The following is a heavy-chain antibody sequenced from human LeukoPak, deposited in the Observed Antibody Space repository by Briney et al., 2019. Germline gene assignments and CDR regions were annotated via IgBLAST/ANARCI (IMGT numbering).Heavy chain of an antibody. Sequence: GASVKVSYKASGYTFTSYDINWVRQATGQGLEWMGWMNPNSGNTGYAQKFQGRVTITRNTSISTAYMELSSLRSEDTAVYYCARGTGGSSSAEFDYWGQGTLVTVSS. CDR2: MNPNSGNT. D-gene: IGHD6-6*01. CDR1: GYTFTSYD. J-gene: IGHJ4*02. CDR3: ARGTGGSSSAEFDY. V-gene: IGHV1-8*03.